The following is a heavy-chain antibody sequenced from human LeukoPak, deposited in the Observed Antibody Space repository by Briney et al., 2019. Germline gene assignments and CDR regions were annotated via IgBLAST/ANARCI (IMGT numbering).Heavy chain of an antibody. Sequence: GGSLRLSCAASGFTFSSHAMSWVRQAPGKGLEWVSAITSGSGSNVYYTDYLKGRFTISRDNSKNTLYLHMNSLRAEDTAVYYCARHGSWSFDYWGQGTLLTVSA. CDR2: ITSGSGSNV. CDR1: GFTFSSHA. CDR3: ARHGSWSFDY. J-gene: IGHJ4*02. V-gene: IGHV3-23*01. D-gene: IGHD6-13*01.